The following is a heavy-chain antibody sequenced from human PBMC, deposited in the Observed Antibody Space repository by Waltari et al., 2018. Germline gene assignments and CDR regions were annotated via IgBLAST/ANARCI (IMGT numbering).Heavy chain of an antibody. Sequence: QVQLVQSGAEVKKPGSSVKVSCQASGGTFSSYAISWVRPAPGQGLEWMGGIIPIFGTANYAQKFQGRVTITADESTSTAYMELSSLRSEDTAVYYCARDIVATMGDAFDIWGQGTMVTVSS. CDR1: GGTFSSYA. CDR2: IIPIFGTA. J-gene: IGHJ3*02. D-gene: IGHD5-12*01. CDR3: ARDIVATMGDAFDI. V-gene: IGHV1-69*12.